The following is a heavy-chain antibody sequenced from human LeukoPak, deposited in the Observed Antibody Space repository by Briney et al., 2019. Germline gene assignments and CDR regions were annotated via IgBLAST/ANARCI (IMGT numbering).Heavy chain of an antibody. D-gene: IGHD4-11*01. CDR3: AGFPITVTEVLQPIDY. Sequence: PGGSLRFSCAASGFTFSSYAMSWIRQPPGKGLEWIGEINHSGSTNYNPSLKSRVTISVDTSKNQFSLKLSSVTAADTAVYYCAGFPITVTEVLQPIDYWGQGTLVTVSS. J-gene: IGHJ4*02. CDR2: INHSGST. V-gene: IGHV4-34*08. CDR1: GFTFSSYA.